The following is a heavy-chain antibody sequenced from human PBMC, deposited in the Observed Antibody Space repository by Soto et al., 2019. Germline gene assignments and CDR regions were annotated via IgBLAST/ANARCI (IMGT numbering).Heavy chain of an antibody. CDR2: IYYSGST. V-gene: IGHV4-61*08. J-gene: IGHJ3*02. CDR3: ERSGSYYAFDI. Sequence: SETLSLTCTVSGGSISSGGYYWSWIRQPPGKGLEWIGYIYYSGSTNYNPSLKSRVTISVDTSKNQFSLKLSSVTAADTAVYYCERSGSYYAFDIWGQGTMVTVSS. D-gene: IGHD1-26*01. CDR1: GGSISSGGYY.